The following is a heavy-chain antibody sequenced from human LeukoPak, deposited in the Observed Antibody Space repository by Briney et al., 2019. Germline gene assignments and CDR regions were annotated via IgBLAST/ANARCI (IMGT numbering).Heavy chain of an antibody. CDR3: ASRERDSGYSRDAFDI. D-gene: IGHD3-22*01. J-gene: IGHJ3*02. CDR1: GGSISSSNW. V-gene: IGHV4-4*02. CDR2: IYHSGST. Sequence: AGTLSLTCAVSGGSISSSNWLSWARQPPGKGLEGIGEIYHSGSTNNNASLKSRVTISADKSKNQFSLKLSSVTAADTAVYYCASRERDSGYSRDAFDIWGHGTMVTVSS.